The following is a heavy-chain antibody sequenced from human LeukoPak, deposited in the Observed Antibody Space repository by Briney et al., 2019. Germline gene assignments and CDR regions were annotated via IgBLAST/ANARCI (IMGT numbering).Heavy chain of an antibody. CDR2: INHSGST. V-gene: IGHV4-34*01. D-gene: IGHD3-22*01. J-gene: IGHJ4*02. Sequence: PSETLSLTCAVYGGSFSGYYWSWIRQPPGKGLEWIGEINHSGSTNYNPSLKSRVTISVDTSKNQFSLKLSSVTAADTAVYYCASKGYYDSSGPGGPSDYRGQGTLVTVSS. CDR1: GGSFSGYY. CDR3: ASKGYYDSSGPGGPSDY.